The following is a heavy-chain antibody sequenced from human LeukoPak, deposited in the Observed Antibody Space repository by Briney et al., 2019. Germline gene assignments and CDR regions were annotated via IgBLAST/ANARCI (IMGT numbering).Heavy chain of an antibody. D-gene: IGHD1-1*01. CDR2: ISSSSSYI. V-gene: IGHV3-21*05. J-gene: IGHJ3*02. Sequence: GGSLRLSCAASGFTFSSYEMNWVRQAPGKGLEWVSYISSSSSYIYYADSVKGRFTISRDNAKNSLYLQMNSLRAEDTAVYYCARDVLRTTGTTRSRGAFDIWGQGTMVTVSS. CDR1: GFTFSSYE. CDR3: ARDVLRTTGTTRSRGAFDI.